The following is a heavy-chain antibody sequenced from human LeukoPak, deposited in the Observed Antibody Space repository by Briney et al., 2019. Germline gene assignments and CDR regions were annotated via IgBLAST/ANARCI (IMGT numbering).Heavy chain of an antibody. J-gene: IGHJ4*02. CDR1: GYTFTSYA. Sequence: ASVKVSCKASGYTFTSYAMHWVRQAPGQRLEWMGWINAGNGNTKYSQKFQGRVTMTRDTSTSTVYMELSSLRSEDTAVYYCARDTLNYDILTGLDYWGLGTLVTVSS. D-gene: IGHD3-9*01. V-gene: IGHV1-3*01. CDR2: INAGNGNT. CDR3: ARDTLNYDILTGLDY.